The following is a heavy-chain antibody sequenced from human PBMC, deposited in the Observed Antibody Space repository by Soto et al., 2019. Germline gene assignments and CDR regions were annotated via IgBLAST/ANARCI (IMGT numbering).Heavy chain of an antibody. CDR3: ARDRAKRKDYYYYGMDV. D-gene: IGHD3-10*01. Sequence: QVQLQESGPGLVKPSQTLSLTCTVSGGSISSGDDFWTWIRQPPGKGLEWIGYIYYSGSTYYNPSLKSRLTMSVDTSNNQFSLKLSSVTAADTAVYYCARDRAKRKDYYYYGMDVWGQGTTVTVSS. CDR1: GGSISSGDDF. V-gene: IGHV4-30-4*01. CDR2: IYYSGST. J-gene: IGHJ6*02.